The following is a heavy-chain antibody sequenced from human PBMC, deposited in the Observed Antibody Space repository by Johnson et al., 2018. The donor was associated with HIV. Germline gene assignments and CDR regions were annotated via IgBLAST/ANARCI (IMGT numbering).Heavy chain of an antibody. D-gene: IGHD6-13*01. CDR2: IRYDGSNK. CDR3: AKCIWGSSLIDAFDI. Sequence: QVQLVESGGGLVQPGGSLRLSCAASGFTFSSYAMSWVRQAPGKGLEWVAFIRYDGSNKYYADSVKGRFTISRDNSKNTLHLQMNSLRAEDTAVYYCAKCIWGSSLIDAFDIWGQGTMVTVYS. V-gene: IGHV3-30*02. CDR1: GFTFSSYA. J-gene: IGHJ3*02.